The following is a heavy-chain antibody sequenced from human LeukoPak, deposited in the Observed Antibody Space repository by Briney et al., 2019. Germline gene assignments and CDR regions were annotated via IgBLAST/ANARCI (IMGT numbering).Heavy chain of an antibody. CDR3: ARSNARDGYNFGY. V-gene: IGHV4-59*08. D-gene: IGHD5-24*01. J-gene: IGHJ4*02. Sequence: SETLSLTCTVSGGSITSSYWSWLRQPPGKGLQWIGYFYYSGATNYNPSLKSRLTISVDTSKTQLSLKMTSMTAADTAVYYCARSNARDGYNFGYWGQGTLVTVSS. CDR1: GGSITSSY. CDR2: FYYSGAT.